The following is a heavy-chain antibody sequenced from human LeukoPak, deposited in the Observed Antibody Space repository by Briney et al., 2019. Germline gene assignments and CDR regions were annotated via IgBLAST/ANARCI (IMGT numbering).Heavy chain of an antibody. CDR1: GGSFSGYY. CDR2: INHSGST. Sequence: SETLSLTCAVYGGSFSGYYWSWIRQPPGKGLEWIGEINHSGSTNYNPSLKSRVTISVDTSKNQFSLKLSSVTAADTAVYYCAGGYSGSYGYRGQGTLVTVSS. D-gene: IGHD1-26*01. V-gene: IGHV4-34*01. J-gene: IGHJ4*02. CDR3: AGGYSGSYGY.